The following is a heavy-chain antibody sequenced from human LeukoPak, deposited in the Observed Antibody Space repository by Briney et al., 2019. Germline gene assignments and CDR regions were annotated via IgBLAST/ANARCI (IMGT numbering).Heavy chain of an antibody. CDR1: GFTFSNYA. CDR3: AKDLSLTVAGTEGFDY. CDR2: ISGSGGT. D-gene: IGHD6-19*01. Sequence: GGSLRLSCAASGFTFSNYAMSWVRRAPGKGLGWVSAISGSGGTHYADSVKGRFTISRDKSKNTLYLQMNSLRAEDTAVYYCAKDLSLTVAGTEGFDYWGQGTLVTVSS. J-gene: IGHJ4*02. V-gene: IGHV3-23*01.